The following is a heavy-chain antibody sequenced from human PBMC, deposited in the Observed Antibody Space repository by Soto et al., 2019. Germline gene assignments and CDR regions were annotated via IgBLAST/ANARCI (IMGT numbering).Heavy chain of an antibody. D-gene: IGHD2-2*02. CDR3: RLKRRGYTSNA. CDR1: GVTFKTYD. Sequence: GSLRLSCAASGVTFKTYDMHWVRQAPGKGQEWVEIISFDSKNKNYSDSGKGWFTISSDKSKNTLSLNSISPRPTDTCLCYCRLKRRGYTSNAWGQGTQVTVSS. J-gene: IGHJ5*02. V-gene: IGHV3-30*03. CDR2: ISFDSKNK.